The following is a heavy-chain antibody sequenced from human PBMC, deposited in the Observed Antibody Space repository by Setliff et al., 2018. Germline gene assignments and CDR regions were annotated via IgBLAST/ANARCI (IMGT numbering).Heavy chain of an antibody. J-gene: IGHJ4*02. CDR2: ISASGDTT. CDR3: CSGSYLFVY. D-gene: IGHD1-26*01. Sequence: GSLRLSCAASGFTFSSYGMHWVRQAPGKGLEWVSIISASGDTTYYADSVKGRFTISRDNSKNTLYLQMNSLRAEDTAVYYCCSGSYLFVYWGQGSLVTVSS. V-gene: IGHV3-23*01. CDR1: GFTFSSYG.